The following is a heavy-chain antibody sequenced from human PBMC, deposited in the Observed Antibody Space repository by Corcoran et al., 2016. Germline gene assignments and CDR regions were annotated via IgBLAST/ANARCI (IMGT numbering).Heavy chain of an antibody. CDR3: ARDMGGQWLVLGY. J-gene: IGHJ4*02. V-gene: IGHV4-59*01. CDR2: IYYSGST. CDR1: GGSISSYY. Sequence: QVQLQESGPGLVKPSETLSLTCTVSGGSISSYYWSWIRQPPGKGLEWIGYIYYSGSTNYNPSLKSRVTISVDTSKNQFSLKLSSVTAADTAVYYCARDMGGQWLVLGYWGQGTLVTVSS. D-gene: IGHD6-19*01.